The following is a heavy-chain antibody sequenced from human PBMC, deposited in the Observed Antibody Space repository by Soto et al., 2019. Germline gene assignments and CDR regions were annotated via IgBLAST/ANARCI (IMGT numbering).Heavy chain of an antibody. Sequence: KVSCKASGGSFGDYAFSWVRQAPGQGLEWMGGIIPISGTRNYAQKFRGRVTITADKSTTTVYMELSSLRSEDTAVYYCARSGDFWSGYDYYGMDIWGQGTTVTVYS. CDR3: ARSGDFWSGYDYYGMDI. J-gene: IGHJ6*02. CDR2: IIPISGTR. CDR1: GGSFGDYA. D-gene: IGHD3-3*01. V-gene: IGHV1-69*06.